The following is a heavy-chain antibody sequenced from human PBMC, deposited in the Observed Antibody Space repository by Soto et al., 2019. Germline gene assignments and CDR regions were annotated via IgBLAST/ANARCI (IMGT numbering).Heavy chain of an antibody. V-gene: IGHV1-18*01. CDR1: GYTFTSYG. J-gene: IGHJ4*01. CDR2: ISAYNGNT. D-gene: IGHD3-9*01. CDR3: ARDLPRYDILTGYPFDY. Sequence: ASVKVSCKASGYTFTSYGISWVRQAPGQGLEWMGWISAYNGNTNYAQKLQGRVTMTTDTSTSTAYMELRSLRSDDTAVYYCARDLPRYDILTGYPFDYWGHGTLVTVSS.